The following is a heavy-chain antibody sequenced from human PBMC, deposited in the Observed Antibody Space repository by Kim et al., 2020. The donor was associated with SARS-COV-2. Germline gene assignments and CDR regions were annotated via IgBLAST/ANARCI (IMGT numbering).Heavy chain of an antibody. J-gene: IGHJ5*02. Sequence: GGSLRLSCAASGFTFSSYAMSWVRQAPGKGLEWVSAISSSGGSTYYADSVKGRFTISRDNSKNTLYLRMNSLRAEDTAVYYCAKADTAMAKDNWFDPWGQGTLVTVSS. CDR2: ISSSGGST. V-gene: IGHV3-23*01. D-gene: IGHD5-18*01. CDR3: AKADTAMAKDNWFDP. CDR1: GFTFSSYA.